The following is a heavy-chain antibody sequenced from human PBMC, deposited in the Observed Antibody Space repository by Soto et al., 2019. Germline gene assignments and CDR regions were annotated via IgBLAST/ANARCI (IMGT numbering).Heavy chain of an antibody. Sequence: QVRLVESGGGVVQPGKSLRLSCVASGFAFNTYGFHWVRQAPGKGLEWVALVAYDGTDKFYAESVQGRFTISKDNAKNTLYLQMSDLNTEDTAHYFCAKEARVNGGNYYFDSWGQGTLVTVSS. V-gene: IGHV3-30*18. J-gene: IGHJ4*02. CDR2: VAYDGTDK. CDR1: GFAFNTYG. D-gene: IGHD2-21*02. CDR3: AKEARVNGGNYYFDS.